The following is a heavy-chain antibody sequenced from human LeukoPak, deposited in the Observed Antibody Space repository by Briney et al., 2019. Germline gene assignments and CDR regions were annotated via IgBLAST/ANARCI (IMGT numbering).Heavy chain of an antibody. J-gene: IGHJ3*02. CDR3: ARRWQLVDAFDI. CDR1: GGSISSSSYY. CDR2: IYYSGST. D-gene: IGHD6-6*01. V-gene: IGHV4-39*01. Sequence: SETLSLTCTVSGGSISSSSYYWGWIRQPPGKGLEWIGSIYYSGSTYYNPSLKSRVTISVDTSKNQFSLKLSSVTAADTAVYYCARRWQLVDAFDIWGQGTMVTVSS.